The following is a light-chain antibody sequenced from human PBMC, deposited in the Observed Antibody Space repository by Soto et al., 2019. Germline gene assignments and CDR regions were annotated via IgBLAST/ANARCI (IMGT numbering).Light chain of an antibody. CDR1: QSVSSN. CDR3: QRYGSSPWT. V-gene: IGKV3-20*01. J-gene: IGKJ1*01. CDR2: GAS. Sequence: IVMTQSPATLSVSQGERATLSCRASQSVSSNLAWYQQKPGQAPRLLIYGASSRATGIPDTFSGSGSGTDFTLTISRLEPQDFAVYFCQRYGSSPWTFCQGTIVDIK.